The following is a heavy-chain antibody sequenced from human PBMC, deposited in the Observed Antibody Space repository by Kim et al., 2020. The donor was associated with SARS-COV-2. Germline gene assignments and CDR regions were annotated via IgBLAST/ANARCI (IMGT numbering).Heavy chain of an antibody. D-gene: IGHD1-26*01. V-gene: IGHV3-30*18. J-gene: IGHJ4*01. CDR2: ISYDGSNK. CDR3: AKRASIVGATNTFDY. CDR1: GFTFSSYG. Sequence: GGSLRLSCAASGFTFSSYGMHWVRQAPGKGLEWVAAISYDGSNKYYADSVKGRFTISRDNSKNTLYLQMNSLRAEDTAVYYCAKRASIVGATNTFDYWGQGTLVTVSS.